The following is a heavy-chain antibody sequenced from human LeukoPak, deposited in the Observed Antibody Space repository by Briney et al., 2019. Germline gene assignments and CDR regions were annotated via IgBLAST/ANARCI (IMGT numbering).Heavy chain of an antibody. Sequence: GGSLRLSCAASEFTFSSRAMSWVRQAPGEGLEWVSVISGGGGSTYYADSVKGRFTISRDNSKNTLYLQMNSLRAEDTAVYYCAKARGRDGYKDELDYWGQGTLVTVSS. CDR2: ISGGGGST. D-gene: IGHD5-24*01. CDR1: EFTFSSRA. CDR3: AKARGRDGYKDELDY. V-gene: IGHV3-23*01. J-gene: IGHJ4*02.